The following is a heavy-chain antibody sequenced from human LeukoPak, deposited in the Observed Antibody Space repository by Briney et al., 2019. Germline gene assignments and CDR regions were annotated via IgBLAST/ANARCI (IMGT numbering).Heavy chain of an antibody. CDR3: ARQSSYYYYYMDV. V-gene: IGHV4-59*01. CDR2: IYYSGST. J-gene: IGHJ6*03. Sequence: SETLSLTCTVSGGSISSYYWSWIRQPPGKGLEWIGCIYYSGSTNYNPSLKSRVTISVDTSKNQFSLKLSSVTAADTAVYYCARQSSYYYYYMDVWGKGTTVTVSS. CDR1: GGSISSYY.